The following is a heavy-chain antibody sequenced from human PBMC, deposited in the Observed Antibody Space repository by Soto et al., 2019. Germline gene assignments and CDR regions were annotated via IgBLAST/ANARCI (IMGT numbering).Heavy chain of an antibody. CDR2: ISDSGGCT. V-gene: IGHV3-23*01. CDR1: GFTFSSYA. CDR3: ATVGPGYSYGFDY. Sequence: EVQLLESGGGLVQPAGSLRLTCAASGFTFSSYAMSWVRQAPGKGLEWVAAISDSGGCTYYADSVKDRFTISRDNSKNTRSLQMNSLRAEDTAVYYCATVGPGYSYGFDYWGQGALVTVSS. J-gene: IGHJ4*02. D-gene: IGHD5-18*01.